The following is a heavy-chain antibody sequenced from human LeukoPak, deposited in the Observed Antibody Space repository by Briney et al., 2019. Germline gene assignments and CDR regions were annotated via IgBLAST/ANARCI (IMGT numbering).Heavy chain of an antibody. J-gene: IGHJ4*02. Sequence: SETLSLTCTVSGGSISSSSYYWGWIRQPPGKGLEWIGRIYYSVSTYYNPSLKSRVTISVDTSKNQFSLKLSSVTAADTAVYYCARLIVVVTYFDYWGQGTLVTVSS. V-gene: IGHV4-39*01. CDR3: ARLIVVVTYFDY. CDR2: IYYSVST. D-gene: IGHD3-22*01. CDR1: GGSISSSSYY.